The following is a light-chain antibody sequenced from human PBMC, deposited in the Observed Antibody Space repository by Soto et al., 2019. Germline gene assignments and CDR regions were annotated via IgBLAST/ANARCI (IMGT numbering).Light chain of an antibody. J-gene: IGKJ1*01. V-gene: IGKV3-15*01. CDR3: QQYNNWPPWT. Sequence: EIVMTQSPDTLSVSPGERATLSCRASQSVTSKLAWYQQKPGQAPRLLIYRASTRATGIPARFSGSGSGTEFTLTISSLQSEDFAVYYCQQYNNWPPWTFGQGTKVEI. CDR2: RAS. CDR1: QSVTSK.